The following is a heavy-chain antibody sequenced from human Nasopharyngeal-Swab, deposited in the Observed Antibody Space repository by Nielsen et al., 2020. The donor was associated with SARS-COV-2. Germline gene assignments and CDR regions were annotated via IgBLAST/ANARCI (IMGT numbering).Heavy chain of an antibody. CDR1: GFTFSDSA. V-gene: IGHV3-73*01. J-gene: IGHJ4*02. Sequence: GESLKISCAASGFTFSDSAIHWVRQASGEGLEWVARIRSKDNNYATAYSASVKGRFIIFRDDPTNTAYLQMNSLKTEDTAMYYCTRCGGGCYSGRDYWGQGTLVTVSS. D-gene: IGHD2-15*01. CDR2: IRSKDNNYAT. CDR3: TRCGGGCYSGRDY.